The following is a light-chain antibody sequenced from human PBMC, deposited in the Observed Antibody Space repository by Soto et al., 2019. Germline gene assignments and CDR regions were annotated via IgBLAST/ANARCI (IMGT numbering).Light chain of an antibody. J-gene: IGKJ1*01. CDR1: QTISVS. CDR2: DAS. V-gene: IGKV1-5*01. CDR3: QQYDKYST. Sequence: IQMTQSPSTLSASVGDTVTITCRASQTISVSLAWYQQKPGKAPNLLIYDASTLQGGVPSRFSGSGSGTEFTLTVTSLQPEDFATYFCQQYDKYSTFGHGTKVDTK.